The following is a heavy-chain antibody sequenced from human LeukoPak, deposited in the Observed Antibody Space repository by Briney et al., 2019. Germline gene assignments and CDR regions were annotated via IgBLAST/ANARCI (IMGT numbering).Heavy chain of an antibody. CDR1: GGSISSSSYY. V-gene: IGHV4-39*01. Sequence: SETLSLTCTVSGGSISSSSYYWGWIRQPPGKGLEWIGSIYYSGSTYYNPSLKSRVTISVDTSKNQFSLKPSSVTAADTAVYYCARHGSNYYYYYYMDVWGKGATVTVSS. CDR3: ARHGSNYYYYYYMDV. D-gene: IGHD4-11*01. CDR2: IYYSGST. J-gene: IGHJ6*03.